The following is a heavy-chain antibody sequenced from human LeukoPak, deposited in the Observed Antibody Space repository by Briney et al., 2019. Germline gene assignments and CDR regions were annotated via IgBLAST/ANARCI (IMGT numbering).Heavy chain of an antibody. Sequence: SETLSLTCAVYGGSFSGYYWSWIRQPPGKGLEWIGEINHSGSTNYNPSLKSRVTISVDTSKNQFSLKLSSVTAADTAVYYCASRSSSGGDYWGQGTLVTVPS. D-gene: IGHD6-6*01. CDR1: GGSFSGYY. CDR2: INHSGST. J-gene: IGHJ4*02. V-gene: IGHV4-34*01. CDR3: ASRSSSGGDY.